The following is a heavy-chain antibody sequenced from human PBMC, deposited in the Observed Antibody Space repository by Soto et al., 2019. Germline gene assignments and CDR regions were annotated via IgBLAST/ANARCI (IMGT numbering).Heavy chain of an antibody. Sequence: SSETLSLTCTVSGGSISSGGYYWSWIRQHPGKGLEWIGYIYYSGSTYYNPSLKSRVTISVDTSKNQFSLKLSSVTAADTAVYYCARLTGTNEHDAFDIWGQGTMVTVSS. CDR2: IYYSGST. D-gene: IGHD1-20*01. CDR3: ARLTGTNEHDAFDI. J-gene: IGHJ3*02. V-gene: IGHV4-31*03. CDR1: GGSISSGGYY.